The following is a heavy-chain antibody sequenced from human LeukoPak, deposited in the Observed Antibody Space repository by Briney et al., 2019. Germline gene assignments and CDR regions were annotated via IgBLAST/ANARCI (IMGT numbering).Heavy chain of an antibody. J-gene: IGHJ4*02. Sequence: GGSLRLSCAASGFTFRNYGMHLVRLAPGKGLEWVAFIRYDGSIKYYVDSVKGRFTVSRDNSKNTLYLQMNSLSAEDTAVYYCAKDVNVGGDYFDYWGQGTLVTVSS. CDR2: IRYDGSIK. V-gene: IGHV3-30*02. D-gene: IGHD3-10*01. CDR1: GFTFRNYG. CDR3: AKDVNVGGDYFDY.